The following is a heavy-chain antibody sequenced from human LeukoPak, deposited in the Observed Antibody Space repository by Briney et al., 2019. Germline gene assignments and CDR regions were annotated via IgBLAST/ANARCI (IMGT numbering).Heavy chain of an antibody. CDR1: GGSFSGYY. V-gene: IGHV4-34*01. CDR2: INHSGST. Sequence: SETLSLTCAVYGGSFSGYYWSWIRQPPGKGLEWIGEINHSGSTNYNPSLKSRVTMSVDTSKNQFSLKLTSVTAADTAMYYCATLRVGYWGQGTQVTVSS. D-gene: IGHD2-8*02. J-gene: IGHJ4*02. CDR3: ATLRVGY.